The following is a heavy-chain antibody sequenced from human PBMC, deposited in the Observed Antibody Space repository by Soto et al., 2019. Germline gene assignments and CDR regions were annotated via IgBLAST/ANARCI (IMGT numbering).Heavy chain of an antibody. V-gene: IGHV1-18*01. CDR1: GYTFLNYG. Sequence: QVHLVQSGAEVKTPGASVKVSCSASGYTFLNYGFSWLRQAPGQGLEWMGWINPYTGNTNYAQKFQGRVTPTTDTSTTTAYMELRYLTSDDTAVYFCARDDLDIVVIPASSPLDYWGQGTPVTVSS. D-gene: IGHD2-2*03. CDR2: INPYTGNT. J-gene: IGHJ4*02. CDR3: ARDDLDIVVIPASSPLDY.